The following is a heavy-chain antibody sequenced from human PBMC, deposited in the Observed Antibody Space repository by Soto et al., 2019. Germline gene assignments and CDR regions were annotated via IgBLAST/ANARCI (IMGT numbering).Heavy chain of an antibody. CDR3: VKEKVPTFLHAFDI. V-gene: IGHV3-9*01. CDR1: GFKFDDYA. J-gene: IGHJ3*02. CDR2: ISWKRGDI. D-gene: IGHD3-16*01. Sequence: EVQLVESGGGLVQPGGSLRLSCAASGFKFDDYAMHWVRQAPGKGLEWVSGISWKRGDINYADSVKGRFTISRDNAKNSLFLQMNNLSADDTALYYCVKEKVPTFLHAFDIWGQGTMVTVSS.